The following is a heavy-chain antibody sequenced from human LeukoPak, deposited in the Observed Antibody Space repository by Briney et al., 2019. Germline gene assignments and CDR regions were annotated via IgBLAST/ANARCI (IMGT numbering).Heavy chain of an antibody. Sequence: SETLSLTCAVYGGSFSGYYWGWIRQPPGKGLEWIGEINHSGSTNYNPSLKSRVTISVDTSKNQFSLKLSSVTAADTAVYYCASGDNSSGYLFDYWGQGTLVTVSS. CDR2: INHSGST. D-gene: IGHD3-22*01. V-gene: IGHV4-34*01. CDR3: ASGDNSSGYLFDY. J-gene: IGHJ4*02. CDR1: GGSFSGYY.